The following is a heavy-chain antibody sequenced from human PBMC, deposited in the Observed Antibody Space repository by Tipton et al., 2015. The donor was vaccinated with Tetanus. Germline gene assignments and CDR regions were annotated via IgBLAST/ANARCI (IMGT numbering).Heavy chain of an antibody. Sequence: TLSLTCAVYGGSFSLYSWTWIRQPPGKGLEWIGSIYYSGSTYYNPSLRSRVTISVDASMIQFSLRLRSVTAADTAMYYCARLSSSANDAHGFDIWGQGTMVTVSS. J-gene: IGHJ3*02. V-gene: IGHV4-39*01. CDR2: IYYSGST. CDR3: ARLSSSANDAHGFDI. CDR1: GGSFSLYS. D-gene: IGHD2-8*01.